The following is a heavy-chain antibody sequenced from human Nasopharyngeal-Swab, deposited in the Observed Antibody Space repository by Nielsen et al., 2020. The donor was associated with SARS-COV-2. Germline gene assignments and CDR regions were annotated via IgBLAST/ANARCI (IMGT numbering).Heavy chain of an antibody. CDR3: ARDLGDYGDYALDP. CDR2: IYHSGST. J-gene: IGHJ5*02. V-gene: IGHV4-38-2*02. D-gene: IGHD4-17*01. Sequence: WIRQPSGKGLEWIGSIYHSGSTYYNPSLKSRVTISVDTSKDQFSLKLSSVTAADTAVYYCARDLGDYGDYALDPWGQGTLVTVSS.